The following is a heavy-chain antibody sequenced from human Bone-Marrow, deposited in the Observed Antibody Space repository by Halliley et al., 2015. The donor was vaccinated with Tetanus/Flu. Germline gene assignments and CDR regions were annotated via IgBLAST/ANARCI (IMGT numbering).Heavy chain of an antibody. CDR1: GFPFFGYA. V-gene: IGHV3-21*01. CDR2: ISSSGSHI. D-gene: IGHD3-10*01. J-gene: IGHJ2*01. Sequence: SLRLSCEASGFPFFGYAMNWVRQAPGKGLEWVSPISSSGSHIYYADSVKGRFTISRDNGKNSLSLQMSRLRVDDTAVYYCAKDGEGWFFDLWGRGTLVTVSS. CDR3: AKDGEGWFFDL.